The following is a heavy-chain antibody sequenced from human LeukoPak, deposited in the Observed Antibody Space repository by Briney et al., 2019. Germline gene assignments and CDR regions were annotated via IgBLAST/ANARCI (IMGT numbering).Heavy chain of an antibody. V-gene: IGHV3-30*02. CDR2: IRNDASKK. CDR3: AKEITAPTSTGTFDI. CDR1: GFNVNSYY. D-gene: IGHD1-14*01. J-gene: IGHJ3*02. Sequence: PGGSLRLSCAASGFNVNSYYMSWVRQAPGKGLEWVAFIRNDASKKYYADSVKGRFTISRDNSKNTLYLQMNSLRAEDTAVYYCAKEITAPTSTGTFDIWGQGTMVTVSS.